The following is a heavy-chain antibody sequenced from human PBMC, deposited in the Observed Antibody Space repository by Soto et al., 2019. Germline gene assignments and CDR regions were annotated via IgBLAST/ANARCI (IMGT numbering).Heavy chain of an antibody. Sequence: APVKVSCKASGYTFTSYGISWVRQAPGQGLEGMGWISAYNGNTNYAQKPQGRVIMTTDTSTSTAYMELRSLRSDDTAVYYCARVILSGIYCTNRLFPNWSDLYPEAPLVTVS. CDR3: ARVILSGIYCTNRLFPNWSDL. CDR1: GYTFTSYG. CDR2: ISAYNGNT. D-gene: IGHD2-8*01. V-gene: IGHV1-18*04. J-gene: IGHJ5*02.